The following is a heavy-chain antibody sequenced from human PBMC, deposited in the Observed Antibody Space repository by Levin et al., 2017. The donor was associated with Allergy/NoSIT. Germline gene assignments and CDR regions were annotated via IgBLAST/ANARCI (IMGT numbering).Heavy chain of an antibody. V-gene: IGHV4-59*01. CDR3: ARIMTTVTTNRDAFDS. Sequence: SETLSLTCTVSGGSISSYYWSWIRQPPGKGLEWIGLISYSGSTNYNPSLKSRVIISVDTSKNQFSLKLSSVTAADTAVYYCARIMTTVTTNRDAFDSWGQGTMVTVSS. J-gene: IGHJ3*02. D-gene: IGHD4-17*01. CDR1: GGSISSYY. CDR2: ISYSGST.